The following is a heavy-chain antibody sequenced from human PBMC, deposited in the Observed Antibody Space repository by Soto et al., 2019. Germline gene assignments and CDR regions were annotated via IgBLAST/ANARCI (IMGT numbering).Heavy chain of an antibody. D-gene: IGHD3-16*01. CDR1: GFTFSRYW. J-gene: IGHJ6*02. Sequence: EVQLVESGGGLVLPGGSLRLSCAASGFTFSRYWMHWVRHAPGKGLVWVSRISSYGSDTHYADSVKGRFTISRDNAKNTLYLQMNSLRAHHTAVYYCASNYAYAEGYYWYGIDVWGQGTTVTVSS. V-gene: IGHV3-74*01. CDR3: ASNYAYAEGYYWYGIDV. CDR2: ISSYGSDT.